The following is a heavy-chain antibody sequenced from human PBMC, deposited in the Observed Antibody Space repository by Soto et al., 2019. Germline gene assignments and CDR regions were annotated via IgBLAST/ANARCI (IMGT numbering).Heavy chain of an antibody. Sequence: GGSLRLSCAASGFTFSSYAMSWVRQAPGKGLEWVSAISGSGGSTYYADSVKGRFTISRDNAKNTLYLQMNSLRAEDTAVYFCAKMAYDSGGPLDYFDYWGQGTLVTVSS. CDR3: AKMAYDSGGPLDYFDY. CDR2: ISGSGGST. V-gene: IGHV3-23*01. J-gene: IGHJ4*02. D-gene: IGHD3-22*01. CDR1: GFTFSSYA.